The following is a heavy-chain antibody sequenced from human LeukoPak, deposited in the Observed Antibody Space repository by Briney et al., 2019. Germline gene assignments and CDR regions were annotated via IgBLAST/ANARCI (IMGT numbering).Heavy chain of an antibody. CDR3: ATEVTD. CDR1: GYTCSGYY. V-gene: IGHV1-2*02. CDR2: INPNSGGT. D-gene: IGHD5-18*01. Sequence: ASVKVSCKASGYTCSGYYMHWVRQAPGQGREWMGWINPNSGGTKYAQKFQGRVTMTRDTSISTAYMELSRLRSDDTAVYYCATEVTDWGQGTLVTVSS. J-gene: IGHJ4*02.